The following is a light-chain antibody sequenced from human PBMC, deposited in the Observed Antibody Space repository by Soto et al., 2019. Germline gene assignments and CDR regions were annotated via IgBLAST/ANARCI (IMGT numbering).Light chain of an antibody. V-gene: IGKV4-1*01. CDR3: QHYHANPPT. Sequence: DIVMTQSPDSLAVSLGERATINCKSSQNILCGSVDKDCLAWYQQKPGQPPKLLIYWASTREAGVPDRFSGSGSGTDFTLTISSLQAEDVAVYFCQHYHANPPTFGQGTTVEIK. CDR1: QNILCGSVDKDC. J-gene: IGKJ1*01. CDR2: WAS.